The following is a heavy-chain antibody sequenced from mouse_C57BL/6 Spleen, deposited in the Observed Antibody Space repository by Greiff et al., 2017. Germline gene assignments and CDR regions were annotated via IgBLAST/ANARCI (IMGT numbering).Heavy chain of an antibody. J-gene: IGHJ3*01. Sequence: EVKLMESGAELVRPGASVKLSCTASGFNIKDYYMHWVKQRPEQGLAWIGRIDPEDGAPEDAPKFPGKATMTADTAANTAYLQLSSLTSVDTAVYYCTPYYYGRSCQFTYWGKGALVTVSA. V-gene: IGHV14-1*01. D-gene: IGHD1-1*01. CDR2: IDPEDGAP. CDR3: TPYYYGRSCQFTY. CDR1: GFNIKDYY.